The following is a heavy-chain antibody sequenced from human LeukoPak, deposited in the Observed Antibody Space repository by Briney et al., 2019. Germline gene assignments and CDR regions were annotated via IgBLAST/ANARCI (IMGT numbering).Heavy chain of an antibody. J-gene: IGHJ4*02. CDR1: GGSISSYY. Sequence: SETLSLTCTVSGGSISSYYWSWIRQPPGKGLEWIGYIYYSGSTNYNPSLKSRVTISVDTSKNQFSLKLSSVTAADTAVYYCASARHSTDFPHFDYWGQGTLVTVSS. CDR2: IYYSGST. V-gene: IGHV4-59*08. D-gene: IGHD2-2*01. CDR3: ASARHSTDFPHFDY.